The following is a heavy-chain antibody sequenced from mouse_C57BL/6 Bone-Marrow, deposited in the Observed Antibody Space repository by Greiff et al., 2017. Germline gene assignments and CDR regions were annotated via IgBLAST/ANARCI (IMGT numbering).Heavy chain of an antibody. J-gene: IGHJ2*01. CDR1: GYTFTDYH. CDR3: AREGQLGLYFDY. D-gene: IGHD4-1*02. Sequence: EVQLQQSGPVLVKPGASVKMSCKAPGYTFTDYHMNWVKQSHGKSLEWIGVINPYNGGPSYNQKFKGKATLTVDKSSSTAYMELNSLTSEDSAVYYCAREGQLGLYFDYWGQGTTLTVSS. V-gene: IGHV1-19*01. CDR2: INPYNGGP.